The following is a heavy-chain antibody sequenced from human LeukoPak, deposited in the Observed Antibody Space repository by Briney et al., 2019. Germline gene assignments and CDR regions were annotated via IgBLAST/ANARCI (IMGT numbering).Heavy chain of an antibody. D-gene: IGHD3-3*01. V-gene: IGHV1-18*01. CDR1: GYTFTSYG. CDR2: IITYNGNT. J-gene: IGHJ5*02. Sequence: ASVKVSCKTSGYTFTSYGLSWVRQAPGQGLEWMGCIITYNGNTYYSQKLQGRVTMTTDTSTSTAYMELRSLRSDDTAVYYCAREFYHERGSYDRGWIAPWGQGTLVIVSS. CDR3: AREFYHERGSYDRGWIAP.